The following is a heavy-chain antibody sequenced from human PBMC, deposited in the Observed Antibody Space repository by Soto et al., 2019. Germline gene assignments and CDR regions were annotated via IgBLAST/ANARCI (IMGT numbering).Heavy chain of an antibody. CDR3: AKDLALRRVITVDFDY. CDR1: GFTFSSYA. CDR2: ISGSGGST. J-gene: IGHJ4*02. D-gene: IGHD3-9*01. Sequence: GGSLRLSCAASGFTFSSYAMSWVRQAPGKGLEWVSAISGSGGSTYYADSVKGRFTISRDNSKNTLYLQMNSLRAEDTAVYYCAKDLALRRVITVDFDYWGQGTLVTVSS. V-gene: IGHV3-23*01.